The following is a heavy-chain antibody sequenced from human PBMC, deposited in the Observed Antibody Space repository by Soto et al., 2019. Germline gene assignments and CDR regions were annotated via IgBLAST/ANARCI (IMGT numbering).Heavy chain of an antibody. CDR3: ARVPSTFGGDPGGSFDY. D-gene: IGHD3-10*01. CDR2: IYYSGST. Sequence: SETLSLTCTVSGGSISSGDYYWSWIRQPPGKGLEWIGYIYYSGSTYYNPSLKSRVTISVDTSKNQFSLKLSSVTAADTAVYYCARVPSTFGGDPGGSFDYWGQGTLVTVSS. CDR1: GGSISSGDYY. V-gene: IGHV4-30-4*01. J-gene: IGHJ4*02.